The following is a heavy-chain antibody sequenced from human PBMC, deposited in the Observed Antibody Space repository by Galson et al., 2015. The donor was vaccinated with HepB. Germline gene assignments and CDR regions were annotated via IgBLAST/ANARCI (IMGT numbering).Heavy chain of an antibody. CDR1: GYTFTSYG. Sequence: SVKVSCKASGYTFTSYGISWVRQAPGQGLEWMGWISAYNGNTNYAQKLQGRVTMTTDTSTSTAYMELRSLRSDDTAVYCCARDAPPPAKTGWFDPWGQGTLVTVSS. D-gene: IGHD3-9*01. V-gene: IGHV1-18*01. CDR2: ISAYNGNT. CDR3: ARDAPPPAKTGWFDP. J-gene: IGHJ5*02.